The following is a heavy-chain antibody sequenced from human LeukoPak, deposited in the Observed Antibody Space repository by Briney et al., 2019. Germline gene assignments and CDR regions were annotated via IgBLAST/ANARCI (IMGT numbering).Heavy chain of an antibody. J-gene: IGHJ4*02. CDR1: GFTFSSYA. CDR2: ISGSGGST. V-gene: IGHV3-23*01. D-gene: IGHD2-15*01. Sequence: GASLRLSCAASGFTFSSYAMSWVRQAPGKGLEWVSAISGSGGSTYYADFVKGRFTISRDNSKNTLYLQMNSLRAEDTAVYYCVNSGGLGYCSGGSCYSGNYWGQGTLVTVSS. CDR3: VNSGGLGYCSGGSCYSGNY.